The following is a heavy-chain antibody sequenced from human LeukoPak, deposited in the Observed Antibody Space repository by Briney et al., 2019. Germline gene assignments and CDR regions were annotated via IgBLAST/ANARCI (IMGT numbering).Heavy chain of an antibody. Sequence: GGSLRLSSAASGFTFRRYWMSWVRQAPGKGLEWVANINQGGSVKYYVDSVKGRFTISRDDAKNSLYVQMNSLRDEDTAVYYCARVGYSGWNLEYWGQGTLVTVSS. D-gene: IGHD5-12*01. CDR2: INQGGSVK. CDR1: GFTFRRYW. V-gene: IGHV3-7*01. J-gene: IGHJ4*02. CDR3: ARVGYSGWNLEY.